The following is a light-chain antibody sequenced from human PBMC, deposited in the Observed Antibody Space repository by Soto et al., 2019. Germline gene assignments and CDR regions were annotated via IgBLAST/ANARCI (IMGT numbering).Light chain of an antibody. V-gene: IGKV1-8*01. CDR1: HNIERW. CDR2: AAS. CDR3: QQYYSFPRT. J-gene: IGKJ1*01. Sequence: IQMTQSPPTLSASVGDRVTITCRASHNIERWMAWYQQKPGKAPELLIYAASTLQSGVPSRFSGSGSGTDFTLTISCLQSEDFATYYCQQYYSFPRTFGQGTKVDIK.